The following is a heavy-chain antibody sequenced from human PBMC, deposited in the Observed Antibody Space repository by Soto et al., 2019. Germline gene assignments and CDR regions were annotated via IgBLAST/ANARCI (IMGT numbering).Heavy chain of an antibody. Sequence: QVQLVESGGGLVKPGGSLRLSCAASGFTFSDYYMSWIRQAPGKGLEWVSYISSSNSYTNYADSVKGRFTISRDNAKNSLYRKRNSLGAEDTAVYYCARELVAGTGGGYYYYYGMDVWGQGTTVTVSS. D-gene: IGHD6-19*01. CDR1: GFTFSDYY. J-gene: IGHJ6*02. CDR3: ARELVAGTGGGYYYYYGMDV. V-gene: IGHV3-11*05. CDR2: ISSSNSYT.